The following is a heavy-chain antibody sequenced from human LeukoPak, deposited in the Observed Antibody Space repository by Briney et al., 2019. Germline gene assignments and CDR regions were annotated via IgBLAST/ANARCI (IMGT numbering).Heavy chain of an antibody. J-gene: IGHJ4*02. CDR2: INPIIGGT. V-gene: IGHV1-2*06. CDR3: ARMVVVVVAATQDY. Sequence: ASVKVSCKASGYTFTGYYMHWVRQAPGQGLEWMGRINPIIGGTNYAQKFQGRVTMTTDASTSTAYMELSRLRSDDTAVYYCARMVVVVVAATQDYWGQGTLVTVSS. D-gene: IGHD2-15*01. CDR1: GYTFTGYY.